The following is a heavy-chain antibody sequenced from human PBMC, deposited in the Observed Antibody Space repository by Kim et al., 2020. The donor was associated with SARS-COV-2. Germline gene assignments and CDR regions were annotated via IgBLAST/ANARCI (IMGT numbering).Heavy chain of an antibody. Sequence: GGSLRLSCATSGFTFDPCNMTWVRQAPGKGLEWVAKIKPDGSAAQYVDSVKGRFTISRDNAKKTFYLQMNGLRAEDTAVYYCARNYWYYFDYWGQGALVT. D-gene: IGHD2-8*02. CDR3: ARNYWYYFDY. CDR2: IKPDGSAA. CDR1: GFTFDPCN. V-gene: IGHV3-7*05. J-gene: IGHJ4*02.